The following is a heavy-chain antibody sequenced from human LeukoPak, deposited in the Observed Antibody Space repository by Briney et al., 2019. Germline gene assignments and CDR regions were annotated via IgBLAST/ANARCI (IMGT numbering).Heavy chain of an antibody. Sequence: GASVKVSCKASGYTFTDYWMHWVRQAPGQGLEWMGIINPNGVSTIYGQKFQGRVTVTRDMSTSTVYMELSSLRSEDTAVYYCARDGYYYGSGSYSTLGYYYYYGMDVWGQGTTVTVSS. CDR3: ARDGYYYGSGSYSTLGYYYYYGMDV. CDR2: INPNGVST. D-gene: IGHD3-10*01. V-gene: IGHV1-46*01. CDR1: GYTFTDYW. J-gene: IGHJ6*02.